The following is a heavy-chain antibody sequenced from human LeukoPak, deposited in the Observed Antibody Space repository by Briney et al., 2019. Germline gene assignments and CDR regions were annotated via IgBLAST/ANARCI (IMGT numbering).Heavy chain of an antibody. J-gene: IGHJ1*01. V-gene: IGHV3-23*01. Sequence: GGSLRLSCAASGFTFSSYAMTWIRQAPGKGLQWVSTISGNGATTYYADSVKGRFTISRDNSKNTLYLQMNSLTAEDAAVYYCAKDHIVVLTATTQSRYFQLWGQGTLVTVSS. CDR2: ISGNGATT. D-gene: IGHD2-21*02. CDR3: AKDHIVVLTATTQSRYFQL. CDR1: GFTFSSYA.